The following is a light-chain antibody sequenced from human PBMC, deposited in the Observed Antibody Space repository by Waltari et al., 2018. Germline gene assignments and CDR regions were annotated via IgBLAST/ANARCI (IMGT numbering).Light chain of an antibody. Sequence: EIVLMQSPGTLSLSPGERATLSCRASQSVSNSYLAWYQQKPGQAPRLLIYGASTRATGIPDRFSGSGSGTDFTLTISRLEPEDFAVYYCQQYGTSPTFGQGTKVEIK. J-gene: IGKJ1*01. CDR1: QSVSNSY. V-gene: IGKV3-20*01. CDR2: GAS. CDR3: QQYGTSPT.